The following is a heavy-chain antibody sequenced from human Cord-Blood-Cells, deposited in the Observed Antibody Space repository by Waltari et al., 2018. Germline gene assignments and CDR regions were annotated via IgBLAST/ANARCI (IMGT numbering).Heavy chain of an antibody. Sequence: QVQLVQSGAEVKKPGSSVKVYCKASGGTFSSYAISWVRQAPGQGLEWMGGIIPIFGTANYAQKFQGRVTITADESTSTAYMELSSLRSEDTAMYYCATSRLQYITSFDYWGQGTLVTVSS. CDR2: IIPIFGTA. CDR3: ATSRLQYITSFDY. J-gene: IGHJ4*02. V-gene: IGHV1-69*01. CDR1: GGTFSSYA. D-gene: IGHD4-4*01.